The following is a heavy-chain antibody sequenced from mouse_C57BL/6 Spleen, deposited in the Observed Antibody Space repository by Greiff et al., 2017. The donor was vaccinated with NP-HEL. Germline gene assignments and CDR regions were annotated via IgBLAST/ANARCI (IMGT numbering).Heavy chain of an antibody. J-gene: IGHJ3*01. CDR3: ATGSSPYGNYRTWFAY. V-gene: IGHV1-19*01. CDR1: GYTFTDYY. D-gene: IGHD2-1*01. Sequence: EVQLQQSGPVLVKPGASVKMSCKASGYTFTDYYMNWVKQSHGKSLEWIGVINPYNGGTSYNQKFKGKATLTVDKSSSTAYMELNSLTSEDSAVYYCATGSSPYGNYRTWFAYWGQGTLVTVSA. CDR2: INPYNGGT.